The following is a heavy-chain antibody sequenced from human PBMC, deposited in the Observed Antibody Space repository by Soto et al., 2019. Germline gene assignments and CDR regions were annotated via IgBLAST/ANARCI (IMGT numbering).Heavy chain of an antibody. D-gene: IGHD6-13*01. J-gene: IGHJ6*03. V-gene: IGHV3-21*01. Sequence: EVQLVESGGGLVKPGGSLRLSCAASGFTFSSYSMNWVRQAPGKGLEWVSSISSSSSYIYYADSVKGRFTISRDNAKNSLYLQINSLRAEDTAVYYCARVPGYSSSWYYYYYMDVWGKGTTVTVSS. CDR3: ARVPGYSSSWYYYYYMDV. CDR1: GFTFSSYS. CDR2: ISSSSSYI.